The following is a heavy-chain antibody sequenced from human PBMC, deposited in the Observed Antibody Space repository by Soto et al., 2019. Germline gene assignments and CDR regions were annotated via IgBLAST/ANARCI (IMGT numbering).Heavy chain of an antibody. Sequence: QVQLHESGPGLVRPLQTLSLTCSVSGGSNSSVDNYWNWLRQTPAKGLEWIGFIFSSGITYYNPSLKSRVSMSVDMSTNQFSLTLTSVTDADTAVYFCARGRGVLHFWGQGTLVTVSS. D-gene: IGHD2-8*01. V-gene: IGHV4-30-4*01. CDR3: ARGRGVLHF. CDR1: GGSNSSVDNY. CDR2: IFSSGIT. J-gene: IGHJ4*02.